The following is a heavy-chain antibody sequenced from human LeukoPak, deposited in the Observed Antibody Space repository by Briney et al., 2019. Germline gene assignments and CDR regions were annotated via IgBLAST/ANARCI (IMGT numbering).Heavy chain of an antibody. Sequence: SETLSLTCTVSGGSISSGDYYWSWIRQPPGKGLEWIGYIYYSGSTYYNPSLKSRVTISVDTSKNQFSLKLSSVTAADTAVYYCAREEGAIQLGYFDLRGRGTLVTVSS. CDR1: GGSISSGDYY. CDR2: IYYSGST. V-gene: IGHV4-30-4*08. D-gene: IGHD2-21*01. CDR3: AREEGAIQLGYFDL. J-gene: IGHJ2*01.